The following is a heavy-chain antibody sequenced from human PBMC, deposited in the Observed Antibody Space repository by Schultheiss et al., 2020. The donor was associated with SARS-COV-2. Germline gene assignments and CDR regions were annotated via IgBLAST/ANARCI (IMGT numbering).Heavy chain of an antibody. Sequence: SGPTLVKPTQTLTLTCTSSGFPLNTIGVGVGWIRQPPGKALEWLALIHWDDDKRYTPSLETRLTITKDASRNQVVLTMTNMDPVDTATYFCAHAYYYGSADYWGQGTLVTVSS. CDR2: IHWDDDK. J-gene: IGHJ4*02. D-gene: IGHD3-10*01. V-gene: IGHV2-5*02. CDR1: GFPLNTIGVG. CDR3: AHAYYYGSADY.